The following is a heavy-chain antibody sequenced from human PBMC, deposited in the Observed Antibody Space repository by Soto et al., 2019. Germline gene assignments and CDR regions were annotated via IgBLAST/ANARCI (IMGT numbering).Heavy chain of an antibody. V-gene: IGHV4-59*01. J-gene: IGHJ4*02. CDR2: IYYSGST. CDR3: GREWVY. CDR1: GGSISSYY. Sequence: SETLSLTCTVSGGSISSYYWSWIRQPPGKGLEWIGYIYYSGSTNYNPSLKSRVTISVDTSKNQFSLKLSSVTAADTAVYYCGREWVYWGQGTLVTVSS.